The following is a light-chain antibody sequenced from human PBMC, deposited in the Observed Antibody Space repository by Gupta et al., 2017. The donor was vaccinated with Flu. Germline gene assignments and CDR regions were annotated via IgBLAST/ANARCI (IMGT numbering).Light chain of an antibody. CDR1: SGSVSTNHH. Sequence: QTVVTQEPSFSVSPGGTVTLTCGLSSGSVSTNHHPNWYQQTPGRSPRTLIYETNIPFTGVPDRFSGSILGNKAALTITGAQADDESTYYCLLYLATGIWAFGGGTKLTVL. V-gene: IGLV8-61*01. J-gene: IGLJ3*02. CDR3: LLYLATGIWA. CDR2: ETN.